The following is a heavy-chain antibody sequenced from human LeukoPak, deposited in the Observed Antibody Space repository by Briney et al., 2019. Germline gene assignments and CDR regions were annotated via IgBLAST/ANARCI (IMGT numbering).Heavy chain of an antibody. CDR3: ARHDYYDLRFDY. CDR1: GGSISSSSYY. J-gene: IGHJ4*02. D-gene: IGHD3-3*01. V-gene: IGHV4-39*01. Sequence: SETLSLTCTVSGGSISSSSYYWVWIRQPPGKGLEWIGSIYYSGSTYYNPSLKSRVTISVDTSKNQFSLKLSSVTAADTAVYYCARHDYYDLRFDYWGQGTLVTVSS. CDR2: IYYSGST.